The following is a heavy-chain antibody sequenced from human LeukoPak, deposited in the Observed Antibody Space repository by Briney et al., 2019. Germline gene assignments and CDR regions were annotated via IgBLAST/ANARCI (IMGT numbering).Heavy chain of an antibody. D-gene: IGHD3-10*01. CDR2: IYSSGTI. Sequence: PSETLSLTCSVSGGSISSYYWSWIRQPAGKGLEWIGRIYSSGTITYNPSLQSRVTMSVDTSKNEFSLKMSSVTAADTAVYYCTRDSGTTGEVKFDPWGQGTLVTVSS. V-gene: IGHV4-4*07. J-gene: IGHJ5*02. CDR1: GGSISSYY. CDR3: TRDSGTTGEVKFDP.